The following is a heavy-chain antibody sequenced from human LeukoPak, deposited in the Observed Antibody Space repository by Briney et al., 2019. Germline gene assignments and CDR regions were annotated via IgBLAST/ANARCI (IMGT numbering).Heavy chain of an antibody. CDR3: ARRIGGTKDY. V-gene: IGHV3-23*01. CDR1: GFTFSNDV. CDR2: VDGGGGGT. Sequence: GGSLRLSCAASGFTFSNDVMSWVRQAPGKGPEWVSSVDGGGGGTDYADSVRGRFTISRDNFKNTSYLQMNSLRADDTAVYYCARRIGGTKDYWGQGAHVTVSS. J-gene: IGHJ4*02. D-gene: IGHD3-3*01.